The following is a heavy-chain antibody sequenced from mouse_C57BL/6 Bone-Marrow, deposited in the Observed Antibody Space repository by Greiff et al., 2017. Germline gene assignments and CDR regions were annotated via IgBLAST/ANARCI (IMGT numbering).Heavy chain of an antibody. CDR2: IWWDDDK. Sequence: ESGPGILQPSQTLSLTCSFSGFSLSTFGMGVGWIRQPSGKGLEWLAHIWWDDDKYYHPALKSRLTIANVDTADTATYYCARIITTVVAYYAMDYWGQGTSVTVSS. V-gene: IGHV8-8*01. D-gene: IGHD1-1*01. CDR3: DY. J-gene: IGHJ4*01. CDR1: GFSLSTFGMG.